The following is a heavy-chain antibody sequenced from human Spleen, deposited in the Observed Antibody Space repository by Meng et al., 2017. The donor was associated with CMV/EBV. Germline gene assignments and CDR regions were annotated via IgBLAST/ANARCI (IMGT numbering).Heavy chain of an antibody. CDR2: ISYSGST. CDR3: ARQWAGSSFDY. J-gene: IGHJ4*02. Sequence: IFSVASVNSPNSYWSWIRPSPGKGLEWIGSISYSGSTTSNPSLNSRVIIAMDKSKNQFSLNLFSLTPADSALYYCARQWAGSSFDYWGQGALVTVSS. D-gene: IGHD1-26*01. V-gene: IGHV4-61*01. CDR1: VASVNSPNSY.